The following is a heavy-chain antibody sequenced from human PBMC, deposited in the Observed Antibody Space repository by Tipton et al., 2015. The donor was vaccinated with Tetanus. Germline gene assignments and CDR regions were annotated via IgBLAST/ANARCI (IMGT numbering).Heavy chain of an antibody. J-gene: IGHJ4*02. CDR3: ARALWDQRRGGHFDH. D-gene: IGHD1-26*01. Sequence: SLRLSCAVSGFTFSNYRMNWVRQAPGTGLQWVASISSTSSYIYYADSLKGRFTISRDNAKNSLYLQIDSLGAEDTALYYCARALWDQRRGGHFDHWGQGTQVTVSS. CDR1: GFTFSNYR. V-gene: IGHV3-21*01. CDR2: ISSTSSYI.